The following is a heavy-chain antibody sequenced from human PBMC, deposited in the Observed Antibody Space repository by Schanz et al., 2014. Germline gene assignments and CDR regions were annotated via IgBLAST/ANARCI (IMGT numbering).Heavy chain of an antibody. CDR3: AKGMGYCSGGTCYDYYYYGLDV. Sequence: DVQLLESGGGLVQPGGSLRLSCAASGFTFNSYAMTWVRQAPGKGLEWVSRISHSGGSKYYADSVKGRFTISRDNSENTLYLQMNSLSADDTAVFYCAKGMGYCSGGTCYDYYYYGLDVWGQGTTVTVSS. J-gene: IGHJ6*02. CDR2: ISHSGGSK. V-gene: IGHV3-23*01. D-gene: IGHD2-15*01. CDR1: GFTFNSYA.